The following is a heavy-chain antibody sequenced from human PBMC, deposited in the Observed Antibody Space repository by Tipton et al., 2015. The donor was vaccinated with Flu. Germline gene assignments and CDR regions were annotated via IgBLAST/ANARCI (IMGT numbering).Heavy chain of an antibody. J-gene: IGHJ4*02. V-gene: IGHV4-61*02. CDR1: GGSISSGSYF. CDR3: ARGNDFYNGWYYFDY. D-gene: IGHD3/OR15-3a*01. CDR2: IYTSGTT. Sequence: LRLSCTVSGGSISSGSYFWTWIRQPAGEEPEWIGRIYTSGTTKYHPSLKSRVTISMDTSKNQFSLKLTSVTAADTSVYYCARGNDFYNGWYYFDYWGQGILVTVSS.